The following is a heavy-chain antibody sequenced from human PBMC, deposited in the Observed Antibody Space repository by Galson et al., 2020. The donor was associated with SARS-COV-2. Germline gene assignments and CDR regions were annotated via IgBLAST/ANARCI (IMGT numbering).Heavy chain of an antibody. CDR2: IYPGDSDT. J-gene: IGHJ4*02. D-gene: IGHD6-13*01. CDR3: ARHLGGGLSRSWCPDF. CDR1: GDSFTNYW. V-gene: IGHV5-51*01. Sequence: GESLKISCKGSGDSFTNYWIGWVRQVHGKGLEWMGVIYPGDSDTTYSPSLQGHVTISVDKSISTAYLQWSSLKASDTGVYYCARHLGGGLSRSWCPDFWGQGTLVTVSS.